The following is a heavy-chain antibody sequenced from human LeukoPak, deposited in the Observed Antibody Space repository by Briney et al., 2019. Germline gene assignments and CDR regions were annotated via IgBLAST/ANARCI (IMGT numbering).Heavy chain of an antibody. CDR1: GGSISTSSYY. CDR3: ARELGYCSGGSCYDNWFDP. D-gene: IGHD2-15*01. Sequence: SETLSLTCTVSGGSISTSSYYWGWIRQPPGKGLECIGNIYYSGSTYYNPSLKSRVTISVDTSKNQFSLKLSSVTAADTAVYYCARELGYCSGGSCYDNWFDPWGQGTLVTVSS. J-gene: IGHJ5*02. V-gene: IGHV4-39*07. CDR2: IYYSGST.